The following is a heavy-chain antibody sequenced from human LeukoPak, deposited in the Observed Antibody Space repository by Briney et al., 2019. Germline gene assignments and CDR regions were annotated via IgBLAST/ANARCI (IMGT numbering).Heavy chain of an antibody. J-gene: IGHJ4*02. CDR2: ISAYNGNT. V-gene: IGHV1-18*01. CDR3: ARGTRGSYHYGTFDY. D-gene: IGHD1-26*01. CDR1: GYTFTSYG. Sequence: ASVKVSCKASGYTFTSYGISWVRQAPGQGLEWMGWISAYNGNTNYAQKLQGRVTMTTDTSTSTAYMELRSLRSDDTAVYYCARGTRGSYHYGTFDYWGQGTLVTVSS.